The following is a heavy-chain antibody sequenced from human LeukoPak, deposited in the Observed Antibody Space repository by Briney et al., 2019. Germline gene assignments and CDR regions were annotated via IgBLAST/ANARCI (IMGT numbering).Heavy chain of an antibody. D-gene: IGHD3-3*02. J-gene: IGHJ6*02. CDR3: ARHIRGYPHNHYGMDV. CDR2: IYYSGST. Sequence: SETLSLTCTVSGGSISSYYWSWIRQPPGKGLEWIGYIYYSGSTNYNPSLKSRVTISVDTSKNQFSLRLSSVPAADTAVYYCARHIRGYPHNHYGMDVWGQGTTVTVSS. V-gene: IGHV4-59*08. CDR1: GGSISSYY.